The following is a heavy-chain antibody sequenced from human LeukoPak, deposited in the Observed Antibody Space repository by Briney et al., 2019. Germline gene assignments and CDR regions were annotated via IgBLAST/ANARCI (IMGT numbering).Heavy chain of an antibody. CDR1: GDSVSSNSAA. CDR3: ARAGSNWYYYFDY. V-gene: IGHV6-1*01. CDR2: TYYRSKWYN. J-gene: IGHJ4*02. Sequence: SQTLSLTCAISGDSVSSNSAAWNWIRQSPSRGLEWLGRTYYRSKWYNDYAESVKSRIIINPDTSQNQFSLQLNSVTPEDTAVYYCARAGSNWYYYFDYWGQGTLVTVSS. D-gene: IGHD6-13*01.